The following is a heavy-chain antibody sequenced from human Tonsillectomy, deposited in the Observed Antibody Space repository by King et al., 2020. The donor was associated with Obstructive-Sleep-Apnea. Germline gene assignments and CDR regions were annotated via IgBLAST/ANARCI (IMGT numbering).Heavy chain of an antibody. V-gene: IGHV1-8*01. CDR3: AAGSWYYYGMDV. Sequence: QLVQSGAEVKKPGASVKVSCKGSGYTFTSHDINWVRQATGQGLEWMGWMNPNSGNTGYAQKFQDRVTMTRDTSISTAYMELSSLRSEDTAVYYWAAGSWYYYGMDVWGQGTTVTVSS. CDR2: MNPNSGNT. J-gene: IGHJ6*02. D-gene: IGHD6-13*01. CDR1: GYTFTSHD.